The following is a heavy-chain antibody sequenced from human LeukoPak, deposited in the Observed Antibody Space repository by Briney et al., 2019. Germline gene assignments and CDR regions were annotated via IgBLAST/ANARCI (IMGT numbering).Heavy chain of an antibody. J-gene: IGHJ1*01. Sequence: SGGSLRLSCAGPGLIGSSNYMAWVRQAPGKGLEWVSLLFGGGSEYYGDSVKGRFTISRDNSKNTLYLQMNSLRAEDTAVYYCAKDSRYCSSTSCPARGYFQHWGQGTLVTVSS. D-gene: IGHD2-2*01. CDR3: AKDSRYCSSTSCPARGYFQH. V-gene: IGHV3-66*02. CDR2: LFGGGSE. CDR1: GLIGSSNY.